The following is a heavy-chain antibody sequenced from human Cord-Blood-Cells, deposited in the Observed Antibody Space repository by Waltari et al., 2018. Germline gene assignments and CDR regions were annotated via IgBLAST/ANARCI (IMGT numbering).Heavy chain of an antibody. J-gene: IGHJ3*02. CDR1: GYTFTGYY. V-gene: IGHV1-2*05. D-gene: IGHD2-2*01. Sequence: QVQLVQSGAEVKKPGASVKVSCKASGYTFTGYYMHWVRQAPGQGLEWMGRINPNSGGTNYAQKFQGRVTMTRDTSISTAYMELSRLRSDDTVVYYCARVRRYCSSTSCSDAVDIWGQGTMVTVSS. CDR3: ARVRRYCSSTSCSDAVDI. CDR2: INPNSGGT.